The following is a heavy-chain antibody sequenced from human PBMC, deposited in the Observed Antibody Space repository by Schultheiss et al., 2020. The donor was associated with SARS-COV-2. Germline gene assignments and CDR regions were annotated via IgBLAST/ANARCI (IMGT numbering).Heavy chain of an antibody. D-gene: IGHD2-2*01. Sequence: SETLSLTCAVYGGSFSGYYWSWIRQPPGKGLEWIGEINHSGSTNYNPSLKSRVTISVDTSKNQFSLKLSSVTAADTAVYYCARGAGGSSTSLWFDPWGQGTLVTVSS. CDR1: GGSFSGYY. CDR3: ARGAGGSSTSLWFDP. CDR2: INHSGST. J-gene: IGHJ5*02. V-gene: IGHV4-34*01.